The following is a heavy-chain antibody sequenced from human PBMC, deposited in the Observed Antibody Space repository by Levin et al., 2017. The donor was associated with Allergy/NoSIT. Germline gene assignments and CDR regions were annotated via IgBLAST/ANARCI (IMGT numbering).Heavy chain of an antibody. J-gene: IGHJ4*02. CDR1: GFSIAGAW. D-gene: IGHD2-2*01. V-gene: IGHV3-15*01. Sequence: LSLPCATSGFSIAGAWMTWIRQAPGKGLEWVGRIKSKASGVTADYAAAVNDRFIISSDDSQRTLYLQMNSLSTEDTAVYYCNTWLMRGTMNDDWGQGTQVTVSS. CDR3: NTWLMRGTMNDD. CDR2: IKSKASGVTA.